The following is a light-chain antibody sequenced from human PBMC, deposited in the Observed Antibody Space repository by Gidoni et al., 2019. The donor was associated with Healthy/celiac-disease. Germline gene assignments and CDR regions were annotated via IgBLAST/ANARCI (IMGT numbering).Light chain of an antibody. CDR2: GAS. CDR1: QSVSSSY. CDR3: QQYGSSPLFT. V-gene: IGKV3-20*01. J-gene: IGKJ3*01. Sequence: ELVLTNSPGTLSLSPGERATLSCRASQSVSSSYLAWYQQKPGQAPSLLIYGASSKATGIPDRVSGSWSGRDFTLTISRLEPEDFAVYYCQQYGSSPLFTFGPGTKVDIK.